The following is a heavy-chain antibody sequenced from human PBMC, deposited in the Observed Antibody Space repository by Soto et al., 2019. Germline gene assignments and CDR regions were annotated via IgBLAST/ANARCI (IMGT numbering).Heavy chain of an antibody. CDR3: ARDVGFEAFDI. J-gene: IGHJ3*02. CDR2: IRQDGSEK. V-gene: IGHV3-7*04. D-gene: IGHD6-25*01. CDR1: GFTFSTHW. Sequence: EEQLVESGGGLVQPGGSLRLSCAASGFTFSTHWMTWVRQAPGKGLEWVANIRQDGSEKSYVDSVKGRFTISRDNVRNSLYLQMNSLRAEDTGVYYCARDVGFEAFDIWGQGTMVTVS.